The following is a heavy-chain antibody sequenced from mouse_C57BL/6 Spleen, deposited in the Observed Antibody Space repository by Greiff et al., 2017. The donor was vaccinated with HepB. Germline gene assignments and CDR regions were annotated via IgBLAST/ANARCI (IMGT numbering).Heavy chain of an antibody. V-gene: IGHV1-64*01. J-gene: IGHJ3*01. CDR3: ARKDYDVWCAY. CDR1: GYTFTSYW. D-gene: IGHD2-4*01. CDR2: IHPNSGST. Sequence: QVQLQQPGAELVKPGASVKLSCKASGYTFTSYWMHWVKQRPGQGLEWIGMIHPNSGSTNYNEKFKSKATLTVDKSSSTAYMQLSSLTSEDSAVYYCARKDYDVWCAYWGQGTLVTVSA.